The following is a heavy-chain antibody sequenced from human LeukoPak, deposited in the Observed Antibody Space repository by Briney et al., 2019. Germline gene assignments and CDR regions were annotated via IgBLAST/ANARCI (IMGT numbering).Heavy chain of an antibody. V-gene: IGHV4-31*03. CDR2: IYYSGST. CDR3: ARYGDNSYYFDY. CDR1: GGSISRSDHY. J-gene: IGHJ4*02. D-gene: IGHD4-23*01. Sequence: KPSETLSLTCSVSGGSISRSDHYWSWIRQHPGKGLEWIGYIYYSGSTYYNPSLKSRLTISVDTSKNQFSLKLSSVTAADTAVYYCARYGDNSYYFDYWGQGALVTVSS.